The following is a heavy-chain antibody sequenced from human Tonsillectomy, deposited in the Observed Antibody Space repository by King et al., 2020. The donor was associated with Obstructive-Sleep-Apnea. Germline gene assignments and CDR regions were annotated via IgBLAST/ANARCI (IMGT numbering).Heavy chain of an antibody. CDR3: ARVPYYYDSSGYDY. Sequence: VQLVESGGGVVQPGGSLRLSCAASGFTFSYYTLHWVRQAPGKGLEGVAVIFIDGNNKYYADSVKGRFTVSRDNSKSTLYLQMNSLRAEDTAVFYCARVPYYYDSSGYDYWGQGTLVTVSS. J-gene: IGHJ4*02. V-gene: IGHV3-30-3*01. CDR2: IFIDGNNK. CDR1: GFTFSYYT. D-gene: IGHD3-22*01.